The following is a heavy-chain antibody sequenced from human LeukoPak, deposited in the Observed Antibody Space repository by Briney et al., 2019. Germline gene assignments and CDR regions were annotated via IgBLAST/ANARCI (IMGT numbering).Heavy chain of an antibody. J-gene: IGHJ3*02. CDR2: IYSSGST. CDR1: GGSISSGGYY. D-gene: IGHD3-16*02. Sequence: SETLSLTCTVSGGSISSGGYYWSWIRQPPGKGLEWIGYIYSSGSTYYNPSLKSRVTISVDTSKNQFSLKLSSVTAADTAVYYCAREDYDYIWGSYRNNAFDIWGQGTMVTVSS. CDR3: AREDYDYIWGSYRNNAFDI. V-gene: IGHV4-31*03.